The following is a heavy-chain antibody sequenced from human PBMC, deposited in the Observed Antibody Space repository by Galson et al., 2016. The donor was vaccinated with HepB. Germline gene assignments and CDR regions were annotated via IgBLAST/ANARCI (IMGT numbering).Heavy chain of an antibody. CDR1: GFSFSYAW. Sequence: SLRLSCAASGFSFSYAWMSWVRQAPGKGLEWVGRIKSKTDGGTTDYPAPVKGRFTISRDDSKNTVYLQMNSLKTEDTALYYCTTGRDFWGSGSYYNLCWGQGTLVTVSS. D-gene: IGHD3-10*01. J-gene: IGHJ4*02. CDR2: IKSKTDGGTT. V-gene: IGHV3-15*01. CDR3: TTGRDFWGSGSYYNLC.